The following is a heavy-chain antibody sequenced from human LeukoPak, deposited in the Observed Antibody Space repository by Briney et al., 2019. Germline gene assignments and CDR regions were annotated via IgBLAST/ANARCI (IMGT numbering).Heavy chain of an antibody. CDR1: GFPFSASG. D-gene: IGHD3-22*01. CDR3: AKDLDYYDSNGFDFDS. J-gene: IGHJ4*02. Sequence: GGSLRLSCAASGFPFSASGMHWVRQAPGKGLEGVAFMRYDGTNQNYADSVKGRFTVSRDNSKNTLYLQMNSLRVEDTAVYYCAKDLDYYDSNGFDFDSWGQGTLVTVSS. CDR2: MRYDGTNQ. V-gene: IGHV3-30*02.